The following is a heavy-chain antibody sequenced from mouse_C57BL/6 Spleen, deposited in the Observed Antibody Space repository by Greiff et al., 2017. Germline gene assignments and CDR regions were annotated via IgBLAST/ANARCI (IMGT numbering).Heavy chain of an antibody. V-gene: IGHV5-4*03. CDR3: ARESTTVVATWYFDV. CDR1: GFTFSSYA. J-gene: IGHJ1*03. Sequence: DVKLVESGGGLVKPGGSLKLSCAASGFTFSSYAMSWVRQTPEKRLEWVATISDGGSYTYYPDNVKGRFTISRDNAKNNLYLQMSHLKSEDTAMYYCARESTTVVATWYFDVWGTGTTVTVSS. D-gene: IGHD1-1*01. CDR2: ISDGGSYT.